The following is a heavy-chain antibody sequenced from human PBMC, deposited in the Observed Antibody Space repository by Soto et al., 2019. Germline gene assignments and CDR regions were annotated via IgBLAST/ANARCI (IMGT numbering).Heavy chain of an antibody. V-gene: IGHV3-30-3*01. CDR2: ISYDGSNK. Sequence: QVQLVESGGGVVQPGRSLRLSCAASGFTFSSYAMHWVRQAPGKGLEWVAVISYDGSNKYYADSVKGRFTISRDNSKNTLYLQMHSLIAEDTAVYYCARDPDYYGSGSYSRYNDYYYYGMDVWGQGTTVTVSS. CDR1: GFTFSSYA. D-gene: IGHD3-10*01. CDR3: ARDPDYYGSGSYSRYNDYYYYGMDV. J-gene: IGHJ6*02.